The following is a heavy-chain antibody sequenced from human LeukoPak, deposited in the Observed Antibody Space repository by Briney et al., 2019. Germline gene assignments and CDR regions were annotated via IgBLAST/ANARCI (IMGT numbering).Heavy chain of an antibody. J-gene: IGHJ5*02. D-gene: IGHD5-18*01. Sequence: SETLSLTCTVSGGSISGSHWGWIRQPPGKGLEWIMSLYSTGTTEYNASLKSRVAMSVDTSKNQLSLKLTSVTAADAAVYYCVARPLTAPRAWFDPWGQGLLVTVSA. V-gene: IGHV4-59*08. CDR3: VARPLTAPRAWFDP. CDR2: LYSTGTT. CDR1: GGSISGSH.